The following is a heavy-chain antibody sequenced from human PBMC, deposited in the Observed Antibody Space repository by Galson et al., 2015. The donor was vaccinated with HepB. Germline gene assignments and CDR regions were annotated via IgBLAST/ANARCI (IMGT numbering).Heavy chain of an antibody. Sequence: SVKVSCKASGYTFSSYDINWVRQAPGQGLEWMGRINPNSGGTNYAQKFQGRVTMTRDTSISTAYMELSRLRSDDTAVYYCARRYYSGSYSDAFDIWGQGTMVTVSS. CDR3: ARRYYSGSYSDAFDI. V-gene: IGHV1-2*06. D-gene: IGHD1-26*01. CDR2: INPNSGGT. J-gene: IGHJ3*02. CDR1: GYTFSSYD.